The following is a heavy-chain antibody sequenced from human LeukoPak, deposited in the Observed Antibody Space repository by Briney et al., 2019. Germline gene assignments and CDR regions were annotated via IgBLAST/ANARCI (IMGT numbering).Heavy chain of an antibody. D-gene: IGHD2-15*01. J-gene: IGHJ4*02. V-gene: IGHV4-59*01. CDR1: GGSISSYY. CDR3: VSTKYCSGGSCPRSPFDY. CDR2: IYYSGST. Sequence: SETLSLTCTVSGGSISSYYWSWIRQPPGKGLEWIGYIYYSGSTNYNPSLKSRVTISVDTSKNQFSLKLSSVTAADTAVYYCVSTKYCSGGSCPRSPFDYWGQGTLVTVSS.